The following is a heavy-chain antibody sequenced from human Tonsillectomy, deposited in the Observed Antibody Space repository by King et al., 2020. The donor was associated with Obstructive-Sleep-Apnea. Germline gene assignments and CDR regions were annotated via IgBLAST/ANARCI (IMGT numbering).Heavy chain of an antibody. CDR3: ARGAGYYVDY. Sequence: VQLQESGPGLVQPSGTLSLTCAVSGGSISSNNWWNWVRQPPGKGLEWIGEIFHTGGTNYNPSLKSRLTISMDKPKNQISLELNSVTAADTAVYYCARGAGYYVDYWGQGTLVSVSS. J-gene: IGHJ4*02. CDR1: GGSISSNNW. V-gene: IGHV4-4*02. D-gene: IGHD6-19*01. CDR2: IFHTGGT.